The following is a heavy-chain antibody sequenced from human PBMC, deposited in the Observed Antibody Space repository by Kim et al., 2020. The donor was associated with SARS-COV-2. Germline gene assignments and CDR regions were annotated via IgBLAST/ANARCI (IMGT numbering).Heavy chain of an antibody. D-gene: IGHD3-10*02. J-gene: IGHJ6*02. CDR1: GYTFTSYG. V-gene: IGHV1-18*04. Sequence: ASVKVSCKASGYTFTSYGISWVRQAHGQGLEWMGWISAYNGNTDYAQRLQGRVTMTTDTSTSTAYMELRSLRSDDTAVYYCARFVRGVIPYYYYGMDVWGQGTTVTVSS. CDR3: ARFVRGVIPYYYYGMDV. CDR2: ISAYNGNT.